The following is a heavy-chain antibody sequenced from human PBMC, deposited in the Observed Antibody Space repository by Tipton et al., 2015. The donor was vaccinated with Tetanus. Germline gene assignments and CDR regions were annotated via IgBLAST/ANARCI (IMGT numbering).Heavy chain of an antibody. Sequence: LRLSCTVSGGSISSYYWSWIRQPPGKGLEWIGYIYYGGSTNYNPSLKSRVTISVDTSKNQFSLKLSSVTAADTAVYYCASDGSNPVVGVVCYSDAFDIWGQGTMVTVSS. V-gene: IGHV4-59*01. J-gene: IGHJ3*02. D-gene: IGHD2-21*01. CDR3: ASDGSNPVVGVVCYSDAFDI. CDR1: GGSISSYY. CDR2: IYYGGST.